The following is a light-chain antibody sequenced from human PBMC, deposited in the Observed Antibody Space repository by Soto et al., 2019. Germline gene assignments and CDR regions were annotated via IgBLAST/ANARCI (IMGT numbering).Light chain of an antibody. CDR1: LSVSSY. J-gene: IGKJ4*01. CDR2: DAS. CDR3: QQRSDWPPLT. Sequence: EIVLTQAPATLPLSPWERATLSCRASLSVSSYLAWYQQKPGQAPRLLIYDASTRATGIPARFSDSESGTDFTLTIRSLEPEDVAVYYCQQRSDWPPLTFGGGTKVEIK. V-gene: IGKV3-11*01.